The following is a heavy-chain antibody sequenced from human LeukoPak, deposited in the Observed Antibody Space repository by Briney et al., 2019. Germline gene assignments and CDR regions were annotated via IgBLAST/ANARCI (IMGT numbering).Heavy chain of an antibody. Sequence: GGSLRLSCAVSGVSISSHYMNWVRQAPGKGLEWVSAIYSGGSTYYADSVKGRFTISRDNSKNMLYLQMDSLRAEDTAVYYCARSWNARLNFDYWGQGTLVTVSS. D-gene: IGHD1-1*01. CDR1: GVSISSHY. CDR2: IYSGGST. V-gene: IGHV3-66*02. CDR3: ARSWNARLNFDY. J-gene: IGHJ4*02.